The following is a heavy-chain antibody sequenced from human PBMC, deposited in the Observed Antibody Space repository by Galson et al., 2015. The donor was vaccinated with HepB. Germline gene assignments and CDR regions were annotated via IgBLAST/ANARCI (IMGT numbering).Heavy chain of an antibody. CDR1: GFTFSSYA. CDR2: ISGSGGST. CDR3: AKEPVGYMIPFDY. V-gene: IGHV3-23*01. D-gene: IGHD3-16*01. Sequence: SLRLSCAASGFTFSSYAMSWVRQAPGKGLEWVSAISGSGGSTYYADSVKGWFTISRDNSKNTLYLQMNSLRAEDTAVYYCAKEPVGYMIPFDYWGQGTLVTVSS. J-gene: IGHJ4*02.